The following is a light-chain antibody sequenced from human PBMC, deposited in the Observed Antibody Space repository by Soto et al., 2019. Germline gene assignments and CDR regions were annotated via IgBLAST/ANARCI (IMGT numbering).Light chain of an antibody. CDR1: QSVSSY. Sequence: EIVLTQSPATLSLSPGEIATLSCRASQSVSSYLAWYQHKPGQAPRLLIYDASNRATGIPARFRGSGSGTDITLTISSLKHEHFAGYYCKHSSNWAITFGRRTKVAI. CDR2: DAS. CDR3: KHSSNWAIT. J-gene: IGKJ4*01. V-gene: IGKV3-11*01.